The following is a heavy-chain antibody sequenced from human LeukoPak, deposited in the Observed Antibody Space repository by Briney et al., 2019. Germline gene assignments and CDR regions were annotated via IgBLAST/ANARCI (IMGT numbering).Heavy chain of an antibody. CDR1: GYTFTSYD. CDR2: MNPNSGNT. Sequence: ASVKVSCKASGYTFTSYDINWVRQAPGQGLEWMGWMNPNSGNTGYAQKFQGRVTMTRNASISTAYMELSSLRSEDTAVYYCARARRTIFGVVIVKSSEYFQHWGQGTLVTVSS. D-gene: IGHD3-3*02. CDR3: ARARRTIFGVVIVKSSEYFQH. J-gene: IGHJ1*01. V-gene: IGHV1-8*01.